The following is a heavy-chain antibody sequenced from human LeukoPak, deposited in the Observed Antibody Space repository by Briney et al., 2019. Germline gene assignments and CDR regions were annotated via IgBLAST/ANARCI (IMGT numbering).Heavy chain of an antibody. CDR1: GFTFSSYS. Sequence: GGSLRLSCVASGFTFSSYSLNWVRQAPGKGLEWISSISSRSSYIYYADSVKGRFTISRDNAKNSLYLQMNSLRAEDTGVYYCARECSGGFCFSAFDMWGQGTLVSVSS. CDR3: ARECSGGFCFSAFDM. V-gene: IGHV3-21*01. D-gene: IGHD2-15*01. CDR2: ISSRSSYI. J-gene: IGHJ3*02.